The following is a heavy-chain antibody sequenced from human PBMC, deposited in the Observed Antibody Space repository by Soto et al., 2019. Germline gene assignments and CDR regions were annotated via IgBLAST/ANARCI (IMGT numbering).Heavy chain of an antibody. Sequence: GGSLRLSCAASGFTFSRYAMSWVRQAPGKGLEWVSAISGSGGSTYYADSVKGRFTISRDNSKNTLYLQMNSLRAEDTAVYYCAKDGGDNDAFDIWGQGTMVTVSS. CDR2: ISGSGGST. CDR1: GFTFSRYA. D-gene: IGHD2-21*01. CDR3: AKDGGDNDAFDI. J-gene: IGHJ3*02. V-gene: IGHV3-23*01.